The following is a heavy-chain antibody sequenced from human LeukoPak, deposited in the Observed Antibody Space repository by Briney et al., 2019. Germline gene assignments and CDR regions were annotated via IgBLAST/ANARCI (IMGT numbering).Heavy chain of an antibody. D-gene: IGHD6-19*01. CDR3: AKARYNSGWYGLDP. J-gene: IGHJ5*02. CDR1: GFTFSSYA. CDR2: ISGSGTST. V-gene: IGHV3-23*01. Sequence: GGSLRLSCAASGFTFSSYAMSWVRQARGKGLEWVSGISGSGTSTYYADSAKGRFTISRDNSKNTLYLQMDSLRAEDTAVYYCAKARYNSGWYGLDPWGKGTLVTVSS.